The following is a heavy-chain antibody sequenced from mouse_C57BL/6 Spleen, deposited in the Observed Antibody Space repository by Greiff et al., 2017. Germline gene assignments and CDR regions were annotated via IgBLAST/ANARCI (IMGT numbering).Heavy chain of an antibody. CDR1: GYTFTEYT. CDR3: ARHEDHLQGDYGYFDV. Sequence: QVQLQQSGAELVKPGASVKLSCKASGYTFTEYTIHWVKQRSGQGLEWIGWFYPGSGSIKYNEKFKDKVTLTADKSSSTVYMELSRLTSEDSAVYFCARHEDHLQGDYGYFDVWGTGTTVTVSS. J-gene: IGHJ1*03. D-gene: IGHD2-1*01. CDR2: FYPGSGSI. V-gene: IGHV1-62-2*01.